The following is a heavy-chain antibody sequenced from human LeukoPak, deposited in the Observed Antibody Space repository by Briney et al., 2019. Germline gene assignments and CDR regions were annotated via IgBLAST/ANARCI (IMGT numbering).Heavy chain of an antibody. D-gene: IGHD2-15*01. CDR3: ATDPLVVVAATYYYYYGMDV. CDR1: GYTFTSYG. V-gene: IGHV1-18*01. J-gene: IGHJ6*02. CDR2: ISAYNGNT. Sequence: ASVKVSCKDSGYTFTSYGISWVRQAPGQGLEWMGWISAYNGNTNYAQKLQGRVTMTTDTSTSTAYMELRSLISSDTAVYYCATDPLVVVAATYYYYYGMDVWGQGTTVTVSS.